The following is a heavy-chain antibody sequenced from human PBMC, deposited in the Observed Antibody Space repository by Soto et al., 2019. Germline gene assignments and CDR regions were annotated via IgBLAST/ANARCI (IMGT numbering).Heavy chain of an antibody. J-gene: IGHJ4*02. V-gene: IGHV4-59*01. CDR1: GGSISNYF. D-gene: IGHD3-10*01. CDR3: AASGSNGQFDF. CDR2: IYYSGST. Sequence: SETLSLTCTVSGGSISNYFWHWIRQPPGKGLEWIGYIYYSGSTNCNPSLKSRVTISVDTSKNQFSLKLSSVTAADTAVYYCAASGSNGQFDFWAQGTLVTVSS.